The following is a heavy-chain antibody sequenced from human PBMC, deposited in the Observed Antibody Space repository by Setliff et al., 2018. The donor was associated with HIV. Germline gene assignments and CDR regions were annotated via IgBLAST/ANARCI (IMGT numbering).Heavy chain of an antibody. D-gene: IGHD1-26*01. CDR1: GDTFSSYA. V-gene: IGHV1-69*05. J-gene: IGHJ3*02. CDR3: ARVTDGRVAFDI. Sequence: SVKVSCKASGDTFSSYALSWVRQAPGQGLEWMGGIIPIFATANYAQKFKGRVTMTTDTSTSTGYMELRSLRSDDTAVYYCARVTDGRVAFDIWGQGTMVTVSS. CDR2: IIPIFATA.